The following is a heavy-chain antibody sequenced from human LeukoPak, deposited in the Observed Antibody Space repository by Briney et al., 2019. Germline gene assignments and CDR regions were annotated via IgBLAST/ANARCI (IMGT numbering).Heavy chain of an antibody. Sequence: SETLSLTCTVSGYSISSDYYWGWIRQPPGKGLEWIGSIYHSGSTYSNPSLKSRVTISVDTSKNQFSLKLSSVTAADTAVYYCARLPKGMYSSSGFDYWGQGTLVTVSS. CDR2: IYHSGST. D-gene: IGHD6-13*01. V-gene: IGHV4-38-2*02. CDR3: ARLPKGMYSSSGFDY. CDR1: GYSISSDYY. J-gene: IGHJ4*02.